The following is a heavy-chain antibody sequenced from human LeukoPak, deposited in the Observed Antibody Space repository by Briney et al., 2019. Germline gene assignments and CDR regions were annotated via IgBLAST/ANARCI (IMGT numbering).Heavy chain of an antibody. J-gene: IGHJ4*02. Sequence: PSETLSLTCTVSGVSISSTNYYWGWIRQPPGKGLEWIGSIYYSGNTYYNPSLKSRVTISVDTSKNQFSLKLNSVTAADTAVYYCARHGVGATRQFDYWGQGTLVTVSS. D-gene: IGHD1-26*01. V-gene: IGHV4-39*01. CDR1: GVSISSTNYY. CDR2: IYYSGNT. CDR3: ARHGVGATRQFDY.